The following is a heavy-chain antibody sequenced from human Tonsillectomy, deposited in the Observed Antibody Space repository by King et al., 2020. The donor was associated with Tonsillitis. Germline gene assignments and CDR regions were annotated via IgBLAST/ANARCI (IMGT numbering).Heavy chain of an antibody. J-gene: IGHJ4*02. V-gene: IGHV3-33*05. CDR2: ILYDGSNK. CDR1: GFTFSTYG. CDR3: ARGPWRYGFVDFDY. Sequence: QVQLVESGGGVVQPGRSLRLSCAASGFTFSTYGMHWVRQAPGKGLEWVAVILYDGSNKYYADSVKGRFTISRDNSKNTLHLQMNSLRAEDTAVYYCARGPWRYGFVDFDYWGQGTLVTVSS. D-gene: IGHD4-17*01.